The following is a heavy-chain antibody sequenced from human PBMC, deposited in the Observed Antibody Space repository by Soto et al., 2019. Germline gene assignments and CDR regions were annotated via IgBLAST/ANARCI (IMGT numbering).Heavy chain of an antibody. D-gene: IGHD3-10*01. V-gene: IGHV4-31*03. Sequence: QVQLQESGPGLVKPSQTLSLTCSDSGASISSGNYYWSWIRQHPGKGLEWIGYIYYTGSTYYNPSLRSRITISEDMSKNHFSLRLSSVTAADTAVYYCARGREEAGGPFDYWGQGTLVTVSS. CDR2: IYYTGST. CDR3: ARGREEAGGPFDY. J-gene: IGHJ4*02. CDR1: GASISSGNYY.